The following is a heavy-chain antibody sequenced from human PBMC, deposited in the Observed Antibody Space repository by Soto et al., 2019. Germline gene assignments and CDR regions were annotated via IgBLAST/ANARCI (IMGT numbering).Heavy chain of an antibody. J-gene: IGHJ3*02. D-gene: IGHD5-12*01. CDR2: IYYSGST. Sequence: QVQLQESGPGLVKPSQTLSLTCTVSGGSISSGGYYWSWIRQHPGKGLEWIGYIYYSGSTYYNPSRKSRVTLSVDTSKNQFSLKLSSVTAADTAVYYCARDGRDSGYEDDAFDIWGQGTMVTVSS. CDR3: ARDGRDSGYEDDAFDI. CDR1: GGSISSGGYY. V-gene: IGHV4-31*03.